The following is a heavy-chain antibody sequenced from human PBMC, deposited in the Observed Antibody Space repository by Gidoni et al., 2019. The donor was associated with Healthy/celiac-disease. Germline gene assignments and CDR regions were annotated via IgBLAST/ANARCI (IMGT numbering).Heavy chain of an antibody. CDR1: GFTFSSYG. D-gene: IGHD6-13*01. Sequence: QVQLVESGGGVVQPGRSLRLSCAASGFTFSSYGMHWVRQAPGKGLEWVAVRWYEGSNKYYADSVKGRFTISRDNSKNTLYLQMNSLRAEDTAVYYCARERGIAAAFDYWGQGTLVTVSS. CDR2: RWYEGSNK. V-gene: IGHV3-33*01. J-gene: IGHJ4*02. CDR3: ARERGIAAAFDY.